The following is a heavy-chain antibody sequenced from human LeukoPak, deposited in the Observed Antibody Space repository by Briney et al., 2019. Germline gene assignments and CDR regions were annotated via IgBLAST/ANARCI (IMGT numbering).Heavy chain of an antibody. D-gene: IGHD6-19*01. V-gene: IGHV4-34*01. J-gene: IGHJ4*02. CDR1: GGSISGYY. CDR3: ARGQGIAVAGTYDY. CDR2: INHSGSA. Sequence: SETLSLTCAVYGGSISGYYWIWMRQPPGKGLEWIGEINHSGSANYNPSLKSRVTISVDTSKNQLSLKLSSVTAADTAVYYCARGQGIAVAGTYDYWGQGTLVTVSS.